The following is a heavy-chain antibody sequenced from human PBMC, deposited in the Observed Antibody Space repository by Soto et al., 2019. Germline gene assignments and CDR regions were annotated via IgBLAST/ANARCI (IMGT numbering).Heavy chain of an antibody. Sequence: QVQLVQSGAEVKKPGASVKVSCKASGYTFTSYAMHWVRQAPGQRLEGMGWINAGNGNTKYSQKFQGRVTITRDTSASTAYMELSSLRSEDTAVYDSAWGPGGPDGPGDYWGQGTLVTVSS. CDR1: GYTFTSYA. V-gene: IGHV1-3*01. CDR3: AWGPGGPDGPGDY. CDR2: INAGNGNT. D-gene: IGHD2-15*01. J-gene: IGHJ4*02.